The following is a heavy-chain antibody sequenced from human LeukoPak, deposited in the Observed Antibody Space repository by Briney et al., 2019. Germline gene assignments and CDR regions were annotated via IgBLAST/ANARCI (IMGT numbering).Heavy chain of an antibody. CDR3: ARSDSYYYYYGMDV. CDR2: IYYSGST. Sequence: PSETLSLTCTVSGGSISSYYWSWIRQPPGKGLEWIGYIYYSGSTNYNPSLKSRVTISVDTSKNQFSLKLSSVTAADTAVYYCARSDSYYYYYGMDVWGQGTTVTVSS. V-gene: IGHV4-59*01. J-gene: IGHJ6*02. CDR1: GGSISSYY. D-gene: IGHD3-22*01.